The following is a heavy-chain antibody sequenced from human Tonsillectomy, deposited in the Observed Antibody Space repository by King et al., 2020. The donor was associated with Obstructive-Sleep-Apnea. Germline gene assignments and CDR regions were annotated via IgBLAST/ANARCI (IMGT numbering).Heavy chain of an antibody. V-gene: IGHV3-48*04. Sequence: VQLVESGGGLVQPGGSLRLSCAASGITFSLYSMNWVRQAPGKGLEWVSYISSSSSTIYYADSVRGRFTISRDNAENSLYLQMNSLRADDTAVYYCAAYSSNWPLRFWGQGTLVTVSS. CDR1: GITFSLYS. CDR3: AAYSSNWPLRF. D-gene: IGHD6-13*01. CDR2: ISSSSSTI. J-gene: IGHJ4*02.